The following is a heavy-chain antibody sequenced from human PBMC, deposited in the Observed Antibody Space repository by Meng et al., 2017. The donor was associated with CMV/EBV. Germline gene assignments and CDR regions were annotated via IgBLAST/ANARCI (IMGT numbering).Heavy chain of an antibody. V-gene: IGHV3-7*01. CDR3: ARDGGYCSSTSCYNSSSWHLDY. CDR1: GFTFSSYW. CDR2: IKQDGSEK. J-gene: IGHJ4*02. Sequence: GESLKISRAASGFTFSSYWMSWVRQAPGKGLEWVANIKQDGSEKYYVDSVKGRFNISRDNAKNSLYLQMNSLRAEDTAVYYCARDGGYCSSTSCYNSSSWHLDYWGQGALVTVSS. D-gene: IGHD2-2*02.